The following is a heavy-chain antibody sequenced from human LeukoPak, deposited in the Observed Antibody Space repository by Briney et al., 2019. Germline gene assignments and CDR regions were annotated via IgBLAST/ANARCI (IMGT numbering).Heavy chain of an antibody. V-gene: IGHV4-4*07. CDR1: GGSISSHY. CDR3: ARGPAASGYFDY. D-gene: IGHD6-13*01. J-gene: IGHJ4*02. Sequence: PSETLSLTCSVSGGSISSHYWSWLRQPAGKGLEWIGHIYSDGSVNYNPSVKSRVTMSVDTSKNQFSLKLYFVTAADTAVFYCARGPAASGYFDYWDQGTLATVSS. CDR2: IYSDGSV.